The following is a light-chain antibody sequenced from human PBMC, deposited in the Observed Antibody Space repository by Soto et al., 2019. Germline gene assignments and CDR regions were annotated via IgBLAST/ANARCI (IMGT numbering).Light chain of an antibody. CDR1: QSVTSSY. CDR2: GVS. J-gene: IGKJ4*01. Sequence: EIVMTQSPATLSVSPGERATLSCRASQSVTSSYLAWYQQKPGQAPRLLIYGVSSRATGIPDRFSGSGAGTDFTLTISSLQPEDFATYYCQQANSFPLTFGGGTKVDIK. V-gene: IGKV3D-20*02. CDR3: QQANSFPLT.